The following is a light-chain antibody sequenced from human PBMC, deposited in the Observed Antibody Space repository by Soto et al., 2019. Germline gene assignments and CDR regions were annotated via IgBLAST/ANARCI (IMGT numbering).Light chain of an antibody. CDR1: SSNIGSNY. Sequence: QSVLTQPPSASGTPGQRVTISCAGSSSNIGSNYVYWYQQLSRDPKLIIFEVSKRSSGVPDRFSGSKSSNTASLIVSGLQPDDEAEYHCTSYTGDDFTFVFGTGTKVTVL. CDR3: TSYTGDDFTFV. CDR2: EVS. J-gene: IGLJ1*01. V-gene: IGLV1-47*01.